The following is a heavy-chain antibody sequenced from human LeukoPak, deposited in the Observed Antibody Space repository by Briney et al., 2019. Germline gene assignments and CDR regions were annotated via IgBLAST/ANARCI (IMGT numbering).Heavy chain of an antibody. V-gene: IGHV3-74*01. CDR1: GFTFSNYW. D-gene: IGHD3-9*01. CDR3: ARDVPLRYFDWLTGGFDY. CDR2: INTDGSST. Sequence: GGSLRLSCAASGFTFSNYWMHWVRQAPGKGLVWVSRINTDGSSTSYVDSVKGRFTISRDNAKNSLYLQMNSLRAEDTAVYYCARDVPLRYFDWLTGGFDYWGQGTLVTVSS. J-gene: IGHJ4*02.